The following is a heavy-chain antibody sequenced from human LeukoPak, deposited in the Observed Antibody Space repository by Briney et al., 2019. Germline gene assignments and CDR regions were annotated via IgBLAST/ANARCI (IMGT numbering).Heavy chain of an antibody. Sequence: PGGSLRLSCTVSGLTLSSYVMSWVRQAPGKGLEWVSGIIGNGGTAYYTDSVKGRFTISRDNSKNTLYLQVDTLRAEDTALYYCTIGPRQKRGLSTYWGKGTLVIVSS. CDR1: GLTLSSYV. CDR2: IIGNGGTA. D-gene: IGHD3/OR15-3a*01. V-gene: IGHV3-23*01. J-gene: IGHJ4*02. CDR3: TIGPRQKRGLSTY.